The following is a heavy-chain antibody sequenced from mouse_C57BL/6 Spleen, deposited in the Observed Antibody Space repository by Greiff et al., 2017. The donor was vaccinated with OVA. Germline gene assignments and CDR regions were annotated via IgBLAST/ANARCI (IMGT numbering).Heavy chain of an antibody. CDR3: ARLGFAY. CDR2: ISSGSSTI. CDR1: GFTFSDYG. V-gene: IGHV5-17*01. Sequence: DVKLVESGGGLVKPGGSLKLSCAASGFTFSDYGMHWVRQAPEKGLEWVAYISSGSSTIYYADTVKGRFTISRDNATNTLFLQMTSLRAEDTAMYYCARLGFAYWGQGTLVTVSA. J-gene: IGHJ3*01.